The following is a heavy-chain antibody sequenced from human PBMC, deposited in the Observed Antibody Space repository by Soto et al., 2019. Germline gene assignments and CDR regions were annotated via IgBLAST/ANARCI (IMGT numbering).Heavy chain of an antibody. V-gene: IGHV1-69*02. CDR1: GGTFSSYT. D-gene: IGHD2-2*01. Sequence: SVKVSCKASGGTFSSYTISWVRQAPGQGLEWMGRIIPILGIANYAQKFQGRVTITADKSTSTAYMELSSLRSEDTAVYYCARSDSIVVVPAAIDYWGQGTLVTVSS. CDR2: IIPILGIA. CDR3: ARSDSIVVVPAAIDY. J-gene: IGHJ4*02.